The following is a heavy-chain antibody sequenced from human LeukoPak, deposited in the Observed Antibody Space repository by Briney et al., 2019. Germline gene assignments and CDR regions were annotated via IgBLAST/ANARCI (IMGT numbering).Heavy chain of an antibody. CDR3: ARGDCSSTICYSPMDV. D-gene: IGHD2-2*01. J-gene: IGHJ6*03. CDR2: INHSGST. V-gene: IGHV4-34*01. Sequence: SETLSLTCAVYGGSFSGYYWSWIRQPPGKGLEWIGEINHSGSTNYNPSLKSRVTISVDTSNNQFSLKVSSVTAADTAVYYCARGDCSSTICYSPMDVWGKGTTVTVSS. CDR1: GGSFSGYY.